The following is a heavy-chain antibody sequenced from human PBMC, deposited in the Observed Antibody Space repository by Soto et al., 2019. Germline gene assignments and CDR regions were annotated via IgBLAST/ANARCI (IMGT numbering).Heavy chain of an antibody. Sequence: PSETLSLTCTVSGGSISSGGYYWSWIRQHPGKGLEWIGYIYYSGSTYYNPSLKSRIAITVDTSKKQFSLKLSSVNAADTAVFYCARDRDRVDSGYPPCSGGSCYPRYGMDVWGQGTTVTVSS. CDR3: ARDRDRVDSGYPPCSGGSCYPRYGMDV. D-gene: IGHD2-15*01. CDR2: IYYSGST. J-gene: IGHJ6*02. V-gene: IGHV4-31*03. CDR1: GGSISSGGYY.